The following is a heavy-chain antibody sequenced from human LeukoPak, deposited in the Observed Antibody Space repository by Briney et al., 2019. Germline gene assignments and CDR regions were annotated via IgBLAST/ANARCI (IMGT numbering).Heavy chain of an antibody. CDR2: INWNSGST. J-gene: IGHJ2*01. CDR1: GCTFDDYG. Sequence: AGGSLRLSCAASGCTFDDYGMSGVRQAPGKGLEWVSGINWNSGSTGYADSVKGRFTISRDNAKNSLYLQMNSLRAEDTAVYYCARDRPPWYFDLWGRGTLVTVSS. V-gene: IGHV3-20*04. CDR3: ARDRPPWYFDL. D-gene: IGHD6-6*01.